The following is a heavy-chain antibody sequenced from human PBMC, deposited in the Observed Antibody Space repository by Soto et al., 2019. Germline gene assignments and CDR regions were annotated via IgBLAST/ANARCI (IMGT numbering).Heavy chain of an antibody. V-gene: IGHV1-69*14. Sequence: QVQLVQSGAEVKKPGSSVKVSCKASGGTFSSYAISWVRQAPGQGLEWMGGIIPIFGTANYAQKFQGRVTLTPEKSPXTDYMELSSLRSEDTAVYYCARETGEAGNYYGMDVWGQGTTVTVSS. CDR3: ARETGEAGNYYGMDV. CDR1: GGTFSSYA. J-gene: IGHJ6*02. D-gene: IGHD7-27*01. CDR2: IIPIFGTA.